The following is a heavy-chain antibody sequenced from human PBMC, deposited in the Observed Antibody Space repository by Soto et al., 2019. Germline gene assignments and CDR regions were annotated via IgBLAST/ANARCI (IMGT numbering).Heavy chain of an antibody. V-gene: IGHV4-39*01. D-gene: IGHD6-13*01. CDR3: ARGIAAAGQRGYYYYYYMDV. Sequence: PSETLSLTCSVSGGSISSSSYYWGWIRQPPGKGLEWIGNIYYSGSTYYNPSLKSRVTISVDTSKNQFSLKLSSVTATDTAVYYCARGIAAAGQRGYYYYYYMDVWGKGTTVTVSS. J-gene: IGHJ6*03. CDR1: GGSISSSSYY. CDR2: IYYSGST.